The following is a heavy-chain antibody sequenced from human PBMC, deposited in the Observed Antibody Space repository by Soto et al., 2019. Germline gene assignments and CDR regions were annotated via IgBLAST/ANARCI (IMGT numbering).Heavy chain of an antibody. D-gene: IGHD3-22*01. CDR1: GFTFSSYA. CDR2: ISGSGGST. V-gene: IGHV3-23*01. Sequence: EVQLLESGGGLVQPGGSLRLSCAASGFTFSSYAMSWVRQAPGKGLEWVSAISGSGGSTYYADSVKGRFTISRDNSKNTVYLQMTSLRAEDTAVYYCAKYKHKDESSGWFDPWGQGTLVTVSS. CDR3: AKYKHKDESSGWFDP. J-gene: IGHJ5*02.